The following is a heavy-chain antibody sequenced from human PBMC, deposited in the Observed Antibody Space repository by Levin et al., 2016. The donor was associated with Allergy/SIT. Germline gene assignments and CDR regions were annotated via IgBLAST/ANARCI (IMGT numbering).Heavy chain of an antibody. J-gene: IGHJ4*02. CDR2: IYYSGST. D-gene: IGHD6-19*01. V-gene: IGHV4-39*01. Sequence: RQAPGKGLEWIGSIYYSGSTYYNPSLKSRVTISVDTSKNQFSLKLSSVTAADTAVYYCASRPGYSSGWYRGYYFDYWGQGTLVTVSS. CDR3: ASRPGYSSGWYRGYYFDY.